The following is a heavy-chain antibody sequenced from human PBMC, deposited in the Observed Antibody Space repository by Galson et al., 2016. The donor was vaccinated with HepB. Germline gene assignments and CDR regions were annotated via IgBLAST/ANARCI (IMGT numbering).Heavy chain of an antibody. CDR2: IYHSGST. CDR3: ATKREYSYGYFVN. J-gene: IGHJ4*02. CDR1: GDSIRSSKW. Sequence: SETLSLTCAVSGDSIRSSKWWSWVRQPPKKGLEWIGEIYHSGSTNYNPSLKSRVTISVDTSKNQFSLKLSSVTAADTAVYYCATKREYSYGYFVNWGQGTLVTVSS. D-gene: IGHD5-18*01. V-gene: IGHV4-4*02.